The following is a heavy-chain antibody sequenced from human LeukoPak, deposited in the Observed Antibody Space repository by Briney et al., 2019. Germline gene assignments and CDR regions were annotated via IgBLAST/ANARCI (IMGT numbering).Heavy chain of an antibody. D-gene: IGHD3-22*01. CDR1: GGSLSSGGYY. CDR3: ARARYDSSGFRG. Sequence: SETLSLTCTLSGGSLSSGGYYWSWIRQPPGKGLWWIGYIYHRGSTYYNPSLKSRVTISVDRSKNQFSLKLSSVTAADTAVYYCARARYDSSGFRGWGQGTLVAVSS. J-gene: IGHJ4*02. CDR2: IYHRGST. V-gene: IGHV4-30-2*01.